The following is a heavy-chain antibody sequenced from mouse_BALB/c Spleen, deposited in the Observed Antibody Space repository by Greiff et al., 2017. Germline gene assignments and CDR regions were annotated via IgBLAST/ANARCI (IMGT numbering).Heavy chain of an antibody. V-gene: IGHV5-6-5*01. CDR1: GFTFSSYA. J-gene: IGHJ2*01. CDR2: ISSGGST. Sequence: EVNVVESGGGLVKPGGSLKLSCAASGFTFSSYAMSWVRQTPEKRLEWVASISSGGSTYYPDSVKGRFTISRDNARNILYLQMSSLRSEDTAMYYCARGQVVPYYFDYWGQGTTLTVSS. CDR3: ARGQVVPYYFDY. D-gene: IGHD6-2*01.